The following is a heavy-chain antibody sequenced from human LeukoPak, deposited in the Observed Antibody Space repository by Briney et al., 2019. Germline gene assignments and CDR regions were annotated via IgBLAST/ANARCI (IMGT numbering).Heavy chain of an antibody. CDR3: ARDPSGHLARGRWFDP. Sequence: SETLSLTCTVSGGSISSSSYYWGWIRQPPGKGLEWIGSIYYSGSTYYNPSLKSRVTISVDTSKNHFSPNVSSVTAADTAVYYCARDPSGHLARGRWFDPWGKGTLVTVSS. CDR1: GGSISSSSYY. J-gene: IGHJ5*02. D-gene: IGHD3-10*01. CDR2: IYYSGST. V-gene: IGHV4-39*07.